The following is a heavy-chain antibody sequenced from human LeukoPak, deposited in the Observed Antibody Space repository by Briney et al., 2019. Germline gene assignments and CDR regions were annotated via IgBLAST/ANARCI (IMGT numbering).Heavy chain of an antibody. CDR1: GFTVSSNY. CDR3: ASIPYYYDSSGYYAFDY. Sequence: GGSLRLSCAASGFTVSSNYMSWVRQAPGKGLEWVSVIYSGGSTYYADSVKGRFTISRDNSKNTLYLQMNSLRPEDTAVYYCASIPYYYDSSGYYAFDYWGQGTLVTVSS. D-gene: IGHD3-22*01. J-gene: IGHJ4*02. CDR2: IYSGGST. V-gene: IGHV3-53*01.